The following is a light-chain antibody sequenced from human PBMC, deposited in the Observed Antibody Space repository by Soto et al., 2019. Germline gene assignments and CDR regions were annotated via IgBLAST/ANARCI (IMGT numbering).Light chain of an antibody. CDR2: DVS. V-gene: IGLV2-14*01. CDR3: SSYTSTNSWV. J-gene: IGLJ3*02. CDR1: SSDVGGYNY. Sequence: QSVLTQSASVSGSPGQSITISCTGTSSDVGGYNYVSWYQQHPGKAPKLIIYDVSNRLSGVSTRFSGSKSGNTASLTISGLQAEDEADYSCSSYTSTNSWVFGGGTKVTVL.